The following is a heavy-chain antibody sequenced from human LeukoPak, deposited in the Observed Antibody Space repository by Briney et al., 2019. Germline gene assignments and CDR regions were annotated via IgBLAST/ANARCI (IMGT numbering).Heavy chain of an antibody. J-gene: IGHJ4*02. CDR3: ARARENGGGSYFDY. V-gene: IGHV3-30-3*01. D-gene: IGHD2-15*01. CDR2: ISYDGSNK. Sequence: GGSLRLSCAASGFTFSSYAMHWVRQAPGKGLERVAVISYDGSNKYYADSVKGRFTISRDNSKNTLYLQMNSLRAEDTAVYYCARARENGGGSYFDYWGQGTLVTVSS. CDR1: GFTFSSYA.